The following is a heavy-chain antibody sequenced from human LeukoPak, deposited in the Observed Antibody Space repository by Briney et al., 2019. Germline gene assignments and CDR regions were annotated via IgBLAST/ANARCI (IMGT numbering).Heavy chain of an antibody. J-gene: IGHJ6*02. CDR2: IYYSGST. CDR1: GGSLSSGGYY. D-gene: IGHD6-25*01. CDR3: ARRGYDPYGMDV. Sequence: SQTLALTCTIPGGSLSSGGYYWSSIRQHPGNGLGWIGYIYYSGSTYYNPSLKSRVTISVDTSNNQFSLKLSSVTAADTAVYYCARRGYDPYGMDVWGQGTTVTVSS. V-gene: IGHV4-31*03.